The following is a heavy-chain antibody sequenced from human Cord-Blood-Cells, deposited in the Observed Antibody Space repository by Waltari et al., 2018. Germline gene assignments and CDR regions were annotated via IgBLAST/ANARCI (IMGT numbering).Heavy chain of an antibody. CDR3: ARRELGLGSLRYWYFDL. CDR2: SYYSGST. Sequence: QLQLQESGPGLVKPSETLSLTCTVSGGPISSSRSHWGWIRQPPGKGLEWIGRSYYSGSTYYNPALKSRVTISVDTSKNQFSLKLSSVTAADTAVYYCARRELGLGSLRYWYFDLWGRGTLVTVSS. D-gene: IGHD6-13*01. J-gene: IGHJ2*01. V-gene: IGHV4-39*01. CDR1: GGPISSSRSH.